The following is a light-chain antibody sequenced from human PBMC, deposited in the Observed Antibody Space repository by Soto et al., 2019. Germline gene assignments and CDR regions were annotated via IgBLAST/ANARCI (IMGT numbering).Light chain of an antibody. CDR3: QQQNQWTIT. J-gene: IGKJ5*01. Sequence: EIVWTQSPGTLSLSLGERAPLSCRASPGVSSSYLAWYQKKPGQAPRIVIYGASSRATGIPDRFSGSGSGTEFNLTINRLQSEDFAVYECQQQNQWTITFGQGARLEIK. V-gene: IGKV3-20*01. CDR1: PGVSSSY. CDR2: GAS.